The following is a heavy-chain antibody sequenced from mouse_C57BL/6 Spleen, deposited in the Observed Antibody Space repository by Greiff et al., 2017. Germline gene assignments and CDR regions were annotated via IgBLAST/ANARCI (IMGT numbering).Heavy chain of an antibody. CDR1: GYTFTDYN. J-gene: IGHJ4*01. V-gene: IGHV1-22*01. CDR2: INPNNGGT. Sequence: EVQLQQSGPELVKPGASVKMSCKASGYTFTDYNMHWVQQSHGKSLEWIGYINPNNGGTSYNQKFKGKATLTVNKSSSTAYMQLRSLTSEGSAVYYCPRSEMRDYGGYAMDYGGQGTSVTVAS. CDR3: PRSEMRDYGGYAMDY. D-gene: IGHD2-4*01.